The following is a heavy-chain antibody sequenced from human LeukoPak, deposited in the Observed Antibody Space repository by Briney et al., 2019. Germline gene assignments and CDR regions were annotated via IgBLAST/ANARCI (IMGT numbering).Heavy chain of an antibody. J-gene: IGHJ4*02. CDR1: IRTYRIFV. Sequence: PGGSLRLFYEVSIRTYRIFVLQWAPQAPGKGLEWVAYISGSTSTKYYADSVKGRFTISRDNAQKSLYLQMNSLRAEDTAVYYCGNNLKCDAAGRHTFDYWGQGTLVTVSS. CDR2: ISGSTSTK. CDR3: GNNLKCDAAGRHTFDY. D-gene: IGHD6-13*01. V-gene: IGHV3-48*03.